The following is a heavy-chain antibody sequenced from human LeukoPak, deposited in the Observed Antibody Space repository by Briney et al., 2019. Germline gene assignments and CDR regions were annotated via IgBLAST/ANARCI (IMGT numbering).Heavy chain of an antibody. CDR3: ASTGNSYYYYMDV. CDR2: VYYSGGI. CDR1: GDSITSTSYY. V-gene: IGHV4-39*01. J-gene: IGHJ6*03. D-gene: IGHD5-24*01. Sequence: SETLSLTCSVSGDSITSTSYYWGWIRQPPGKGLEWIGSVYYSGGIYYNPSLKSRVTVSVDTSKNQFSLNVSSVTAADTAVYYCASTGNSYYYYMDVWGKGTTVTVSS.